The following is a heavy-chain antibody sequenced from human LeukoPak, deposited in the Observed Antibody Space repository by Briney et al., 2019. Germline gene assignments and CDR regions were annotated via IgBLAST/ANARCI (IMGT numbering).Heavy chain of an antibody. V-gene: IGHV3-33*01. D-gene: IGHD2-15*01. CDR2: IWYDGSNK. Sequence: GRSLRLSCAASGFTFSSYGMHWVRQAPGKGLEWVAVIWYDGSNKYYADSVKDRFTISRDNSKNTLYLQMNSLRAEDTAVYYCARAGDCSGGSCYSGSRASPWYFDYWGQGTLVTVSS. CDR3: ARAGDCSGGSCYSGSRASPWYFDY. J-gene: IGHJ4*02. CDR1: GFTFSSYG.